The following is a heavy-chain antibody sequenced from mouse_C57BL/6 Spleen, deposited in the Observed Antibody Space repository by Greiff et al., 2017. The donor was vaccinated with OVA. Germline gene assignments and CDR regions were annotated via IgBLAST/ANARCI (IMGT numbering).Heavy chain of an antibody. CDR3: ARGGGNYAMDY. CDR1: GYAFSSSW. Sequence: QVQLQQSGPELVKPGASVKISCKASGYAFSSSWMNWVKQRPGKGLEWIGRIYPGDGDTNYNGKFKGKATLTADKSSSTAYMQLSSLTSEDSAVYFCARGGGNYAMDYWGQGTSVTVSS. V-gene: IGHV1-82*01. J-gene: IGHJ4*01. D-gene: IGHD2-14*01. CDR2: IYPGDGDT.